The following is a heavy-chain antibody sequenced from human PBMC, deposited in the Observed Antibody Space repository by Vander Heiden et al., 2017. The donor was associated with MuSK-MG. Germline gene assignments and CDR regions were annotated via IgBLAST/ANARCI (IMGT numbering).Heavy chain of an antibody. CDR3: ARDQADGFDY. J-gene: IGHJ4*02. CDR1: GYPFTSYA. D-gene: IGHD2-15*01. CDR2: INAGNGNT. Sequence: QVQLVQSGAEVKKPGASVKVSCKASGYPFTSYAMTWVRQAPGQRLEWMGWINAGNGNTKYAQKFQGRVTITRDTSASTAYMELSSLRSEDTAVYYCARDQADGFDYWGQGTLVTVSS. V-gene: IGHV1-3*01.